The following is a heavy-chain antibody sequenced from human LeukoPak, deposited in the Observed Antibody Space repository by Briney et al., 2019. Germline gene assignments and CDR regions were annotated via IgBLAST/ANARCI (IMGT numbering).Heavy chain of an antibody. CDR1: GFTFSSYG. Sequence: GRSLRLSCAASGFTFSSYGVHWVRQAPGKGLEWVAVIWYDGSNKYYADSVKGRFTISRDNSKNTLYLQMNSLRAEDTAVYYCARGPTRVTSYYYYGMDVWGQGTTVTVSS. V-gene: IGHV3-33*01. CDR2: IWYDGSNK. D-gene: IGHD2-21*02. J-gene: IGHJ6*02. CDR3: ARGPTRVTSYYYYGMDV.